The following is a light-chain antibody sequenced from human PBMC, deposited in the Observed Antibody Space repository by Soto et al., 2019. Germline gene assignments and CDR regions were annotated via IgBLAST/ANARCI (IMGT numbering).Light chain of an antibody. J-gene: IGKJ4*01. CDR1: QSVGTL. Sequence: EIVLTQSPATLSLSPGDRATLSCRASQSVGTLLAWYHHRPGQSPRLLIYEASNRATGVPPRFSGSGSGTDFTLTISSLEPEDFAFYYCEQRATWPPALTFGGGTHIEVK. CDR3: EQRATWPPALT. V-gene: IGKV3-11*01. CDR2: EAS.